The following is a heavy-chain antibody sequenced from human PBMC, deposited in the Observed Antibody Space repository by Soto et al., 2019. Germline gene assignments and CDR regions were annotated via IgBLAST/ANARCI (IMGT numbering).Heavy chain of an antibody. Sequence: SGPTLVNPTQTLTLTCTFSGFSLSTSGMCVTWIRQPPGKALEWLARIDWDDDKYYITSLKTRLTVSRDTSKNQVVLTMTNMDPVDTATYYCARTVIGQYYYGLDVWGQGTTVTVSS. CDR2: IDWDDDK. D-gene: IGHD4-4*01. J-gene: IGHJ6*02. CDR1: GFSLSTSGMC. V-gene: IGHV2-70*11. CDR3: ARTVIGQYYYGLDV.